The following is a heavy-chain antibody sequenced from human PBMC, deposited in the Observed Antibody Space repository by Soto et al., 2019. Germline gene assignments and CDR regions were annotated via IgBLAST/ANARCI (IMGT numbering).Heavy chain of an antibody. CDR3: AREGDRGSYYFDY. V-gene: IGHV1-69*13. D-gene: IGHD1-26*01. J-gene: IGHJ4*02. CDR1: GGTFSSYA. CDR2: IIPIFGTA. Sequence: GASVKVSCKASGGTFSSYAISWVRQAPGQGLEWMGGIIPIFGTANYAQKFQGRVTITADESTSTAYMELSSLRSEDTAVYYCAREGDRGSYYFDYWGQGTLVTVSS.